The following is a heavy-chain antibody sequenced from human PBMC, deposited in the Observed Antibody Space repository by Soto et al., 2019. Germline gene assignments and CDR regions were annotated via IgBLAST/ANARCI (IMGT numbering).Heavy chain of an antibody. J-gene: IGHJ4*02. V-gene: IGHV4-61*01. CDR3: ARGPVVTPFVDY. CDR2: IYYSGST. CDR1: GGSVTSGNYY. D-gene: IGHD2-21*02. Sequence: SETLSLTCTVSGGSVTSGNYYWSWIRQPPGKGLEWIGHIYYSGSTNYNPSLKSRVTISVDASKNQFSLKLSSVTAADTAIYYCARGPVVTPFVDYWGQGTLVTSPQ.